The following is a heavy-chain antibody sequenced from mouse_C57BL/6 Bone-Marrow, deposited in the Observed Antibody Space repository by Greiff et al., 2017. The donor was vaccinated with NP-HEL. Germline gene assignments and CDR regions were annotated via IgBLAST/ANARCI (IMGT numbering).Heavy chain of an antibody. CDR2: ISNLAYSI. Sequence: EVKLVESGGGLVQPGGSLKLSCAASGFTFSDYGMAWVRQAPRKGPEWVAFISNLAYSIYYADTVTGRFTISRENAKNTLYLEMSSLRSEDTAMYYCARRTEGYFDYWGKGTTLTVSS. V-gene: IGHV5-15*01. CDR1: GFTFSDYG. CDR3: ARRTEGYFDY. J-gene: IGHJ2*01.